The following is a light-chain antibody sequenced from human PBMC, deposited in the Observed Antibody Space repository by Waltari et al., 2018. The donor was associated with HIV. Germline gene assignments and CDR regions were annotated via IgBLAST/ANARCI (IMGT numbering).Light chain of an antibody. CDR3: QTWGTGLRV. CDR1: SGHSSYA. CDR2: LNSDGSH. Sequence: QLVLTQSPSAPAPLGASVKLTCTPSSGHSSYAIACHQQQPDKGTRYLMKLNSDGSHSKGDGIPDRVSGSSYGAERYLTISNLQSEDEADYYCQTWGTGLRVFGGGTKLTVL. V-gene: IGLV4-69*01. J-gene: IGLJ3*02.